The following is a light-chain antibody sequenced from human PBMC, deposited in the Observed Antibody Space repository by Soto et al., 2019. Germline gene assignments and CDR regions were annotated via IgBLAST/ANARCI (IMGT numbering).Light chain of an antibody. Sequence: DIVMTQSPLSLPVTPGEPASISCRSSYSLLHSNGYTYLDWYLQKPGQSPQLLIYLGSNRASGVPDRISGSGSGTDFTLQISRVEAEDVGTYYCMQALQTPRTFGQGTKVKIK. V-gene: IGKV2-28*01. CDR3: MQALQTPRT. CDR1: YSLLHSNGYTY. J-gene: IGKJ1*01. CDR2: LGS.